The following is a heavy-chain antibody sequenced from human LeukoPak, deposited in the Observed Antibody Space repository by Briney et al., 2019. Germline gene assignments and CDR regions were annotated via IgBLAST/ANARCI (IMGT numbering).Heavy chain of an antibody. Sequence: PGGSLRLSCAASGFTFSSYSMNWVRQAPGKGLEWVSSISSSSSYIYYADSVKGRFTISRDNSKNTLYLQMNSLRAEDTAVYYCARTMTTVTLEVFDYWGQGTLVTVSS. CDR1: GFTFSSYS. CDR2: ISSSSSYI. D-gene: IGHD4-11*01. J-gene: IGHJ4*02. CDR3: ARTMTTVTLEVFDY. V-gene: IGHV3-21*01.